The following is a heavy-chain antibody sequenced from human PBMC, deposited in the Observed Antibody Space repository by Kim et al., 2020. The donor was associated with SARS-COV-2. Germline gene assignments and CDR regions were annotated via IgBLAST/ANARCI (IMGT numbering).Heavy chain of an antibody. Sequence: SVRGRFTVSRDKSKNTLYLQMNSLRAEDTAVYYCAKDLGEIGNREDDKDVWGQGTTVTVSS. CDR3: AKDLGEIGNREDDKDV. D-gene: IGHD3-10*01. V-gene: IGHV3-23*01. J-gene: IGHJ6*02.